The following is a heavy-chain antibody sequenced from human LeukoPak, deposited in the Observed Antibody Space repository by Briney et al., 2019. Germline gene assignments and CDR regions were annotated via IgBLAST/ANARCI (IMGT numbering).Heavy chain of an antibody. D-gene: IGHD1-26*01. CDR1: GFTVSRDY. CDR3: ARDLREHGVFDI. J-gene: IGHJ3*02. CDR2: IYSDGST. V-gene: IGHV3-53*01. Sequence: GGSLRLSCAASGFTVSRDYMRWVRQAPGKGLEWVSEIYSDGSTYYSASVKGRFSISRDNSKNTVYLQMSSLRGDDTAVYYCARDLREHGVFDIWGQGTMVTVSS.